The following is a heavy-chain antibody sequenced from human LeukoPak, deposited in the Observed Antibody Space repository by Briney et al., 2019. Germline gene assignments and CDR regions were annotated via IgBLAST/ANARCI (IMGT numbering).Heavy chain of an antibody. V-gene: IGHV3-53*01. Sequence: GGSLRLSCTVSGFTVSSNSMSWVRQAPGKGPEWVSFIYSGGNTHYSDSVKGRFTISRDNSKNTLYLQMNSLRAEDTAVYYCARRAGEYSHPYDYWGQGTLVTVSS. J-gene: IGHJ4*02. CDR1: GFTVSSNS. CDR2: IYSGGNT. D-gene: IGHD4-17*01. CDR3: ARRAGEYSHPYDY.